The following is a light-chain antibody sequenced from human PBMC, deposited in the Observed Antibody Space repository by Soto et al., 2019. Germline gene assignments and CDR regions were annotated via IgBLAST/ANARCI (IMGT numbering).Light chain of an antibody. J-gene: IGLJ2*01. Sequence: QSVLTQPASVSGSPGQSITISCTGTSSDVGAYDFVSWYQHSPGKAPKLVTFDVTHRPPGISDRFSGSKSANTASLTISGLQAADEAFYYCSSYTTRGTLVFGGGTKLTVL. CDR2: DVT. CDR1: SSDVGAYDF. CDR3: SSYTTRGTLV. V-gene: IGLV2-14*01.